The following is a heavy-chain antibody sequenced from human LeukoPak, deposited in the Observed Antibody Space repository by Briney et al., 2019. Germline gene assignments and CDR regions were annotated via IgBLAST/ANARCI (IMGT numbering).Heavy chain of an antibody. D-gene: IGHD6-13*01. CDR3: ARHRTPNRIAAPAN. J-gene: IGHJ4*02. V-gene: IGHV5-51*01. CDR1: GYSFANYW. CDR2: IYPGDSDT. Sequence: GESLKISCKGSGYSFANYWIGWVRQMPGKGLEWMGIIYPGDSDTRYTPSFQGQVTISADKSISTVYQHWSSLKASDTAMYYCARHRTPNRIAAPANWGQGTLVTVSS.